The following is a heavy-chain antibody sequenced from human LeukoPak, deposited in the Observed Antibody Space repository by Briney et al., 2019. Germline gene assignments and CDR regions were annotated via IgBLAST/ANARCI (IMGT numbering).Heavy chain of an antibody. D-gene: IGHD3-22*01. Sequence: ASVKVSCKASGYTFTSYDINWVRQATGQGLEWIGWMNPISGNTGYAQKFLGRVTITSNTAMSTVYMELSSLRSEDTAVYYCARDRTHYYESSGYYSRWEYWGQGTLVTVSS. CDR2: MNPISGNT. J-gene: IGHJ4*02. CDR1: GYTFTSYD. V-gene: IGHV1-8*01. CDR3: ARDRTHYYESSGYYSRWEY.